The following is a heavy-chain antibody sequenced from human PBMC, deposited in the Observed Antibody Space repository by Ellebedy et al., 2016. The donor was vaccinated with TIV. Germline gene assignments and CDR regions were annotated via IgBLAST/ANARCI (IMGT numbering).Heavy chain of an antibody. CDR1: GFTFSSYA. J-gene: IGHJ6*02. CDR2: ISYDGSNK. D-gene: IGHD5-24*01. CDR3: ARMARMDV. Sequence: GESLKISXAASGFTFSSYAMHWVRQAPGKGLEWVAVISYDGSNKYYADSVKGRFTISRDNSKNTLYLQMNSLRAEDTAVYYCARMARMDVWGQGTTVTVSS. V-gene: IGHV3-30-3*01.